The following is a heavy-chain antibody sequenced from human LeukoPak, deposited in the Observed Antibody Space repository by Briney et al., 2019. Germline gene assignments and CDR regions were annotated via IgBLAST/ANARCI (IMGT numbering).Heavy chain of an antibody. Sequence: PSETLSLTCTVSGGSISGYYWSWIRQPPGKGLEWIAYLLDSVNTKDNPSLNSRLTLSADTSKNQFSLRLSSVTAADTAVYYCATIKRGSIYGYFDFWGQGIKVTVSS. D-gene: IGHD5-18*01. CDR1: GGSISGYY. V-gene: IGHV4-59*01. CDR3: ATIKRGSIYGYFDF. CDR2: LLDSVNT. J-gene: IGHJ4*02.